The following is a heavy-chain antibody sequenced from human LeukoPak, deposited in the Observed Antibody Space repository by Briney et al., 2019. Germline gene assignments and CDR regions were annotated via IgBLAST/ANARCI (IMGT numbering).Heavy chain of an antibody. J-gene: IGHJ4*02. V-gene: IGHV4-38-2*02. Sequence: PSETLSLTCSVSGFSINSNYYLGWVRQPPGKGLEWIAIMFHSGDIFHNLSLKSRVTISVDTYKNQFSLKLSSVTAADTAVYYCARGSREFDYWGQGALVTVSS. CDR3: ARGSREFDY. CDR1: GFSINSNYY. CDR2: MFHSGDI.